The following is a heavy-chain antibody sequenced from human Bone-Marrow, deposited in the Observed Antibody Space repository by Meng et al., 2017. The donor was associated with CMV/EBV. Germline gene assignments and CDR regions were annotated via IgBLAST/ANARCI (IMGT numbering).Heavy chain of an antibody. Sequence: GGSLRLSCAASGFTFSNYGMHWVRQAPGKGLEWVAFVRYDGGDKFYADSVKGRFTISRDNSKNTLYLQMNSLRAEDTAVYYCASHRYGSGSHSPYYFDYWGQGTLVTVSS. V-gene: IGHV3-30*02. CDR1: GFTFSNYG. D-gene: IGHD3-10*01. CDR2: VRYDGGDK. CDR3: ASHRYGSGSHSPYYFDY. J-gene: IGHJ4*02.